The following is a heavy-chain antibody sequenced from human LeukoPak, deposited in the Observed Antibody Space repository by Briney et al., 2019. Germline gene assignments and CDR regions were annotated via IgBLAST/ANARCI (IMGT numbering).Heavy chain of an antibody. CDR2: IYYSGST. D-gene: IGHD4-23*01. J-gene: IGHJ3*02. CDR3: AREWDGDYGGYDAFDI. V-gene: IGHV4-59*01. CDR1: GGSISSYY. Sequence: PSETLSLTCTVSGGSISSYYWSWIRQPPGKGLEWIGYIYYSGSTNYNPSLKSRVTISVDTSKNQFSLKLSSVTAADTAVYYCAREWDGDYGGYDAFDIWGQGTMVTVSS.